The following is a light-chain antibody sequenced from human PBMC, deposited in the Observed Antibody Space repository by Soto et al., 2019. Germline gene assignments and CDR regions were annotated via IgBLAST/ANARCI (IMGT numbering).Light chain of an antibody. CDR3: QQLNSYPIT. Sequence: DIPLTQSPSFLSASVGDRVTITCRASQGISSYLAWYQQKPGKAPKLLIYAASTLQSGVPSRFSGSGSGTESTLTISSLQPEDFATYYCQQLNSYPITFGQGTRLEIK. CDR1: QGISSY. CDR2: AAS. V-gene: IGKV1-9*01. J-gene: IGKJ5*01.